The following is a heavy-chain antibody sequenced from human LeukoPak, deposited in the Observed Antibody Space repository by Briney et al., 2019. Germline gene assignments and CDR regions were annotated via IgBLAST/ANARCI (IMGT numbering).Heavy chain of an antibody. CDR1: GFPFSSYA. V-gene: IGHV3-30-3*01. D-gene: IGHD6-19*01. CDR3: ARVKAGTADAFDI. J-gene: IGHJ3*02. CDR2: ISYDGSNK. Sequence: PGGSLRLSCAASGFPFSSYAMHWVRQAPGKGLELVAVISYDGSNKYYADSVKGRFTISRDNSKNTLYLQMNSLRAEDTAVYYCARVKAGTADAFDIWGQGTMVTVSS.